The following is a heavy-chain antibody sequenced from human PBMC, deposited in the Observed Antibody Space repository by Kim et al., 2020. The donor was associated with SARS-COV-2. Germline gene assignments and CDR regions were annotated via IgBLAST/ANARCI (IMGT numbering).Heavy chain of an antibody. D-gene: IGHD4-17*01. V-gene: IGHV4-39*01. Sequence: PSLQSRVTISVDTSKNQFSLKLSSVTAADTAVYYCARSMVTTGCDAFDIWGQGTMVTVSS. CDR3: ARSMVTTGCDAFDI. J-gene: IGHJ3*02.